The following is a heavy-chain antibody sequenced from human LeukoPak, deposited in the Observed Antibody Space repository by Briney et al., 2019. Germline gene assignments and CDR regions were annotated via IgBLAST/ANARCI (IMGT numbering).Heavy chain of an antibody. CDR1: GYTFTGYY. CDR2: INPNSGGT. CDR3: AKGYCSGGSCKYYFDY. V-gene: IGHV1-2*06. J-gene: IGHJ4*02. Sequence: ASVKVSCKASGYTFTGYYMHWVRQAPGQGLEWMGRINPNSGGTNYAQKFQGRVTMTRDTSISTAYMELSRLRSDDTAVYHCAKGYCSGGSCKYYFDYWGQGTLVTVSS. D-gene: IGHD2-15*01.